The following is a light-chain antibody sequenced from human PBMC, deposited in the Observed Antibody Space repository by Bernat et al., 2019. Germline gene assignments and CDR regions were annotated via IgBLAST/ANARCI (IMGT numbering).Light chain of an antibody. CDR1: SSNIGAGYD. CDR2: GNS. V-gene: IGLV1-40*01. CDR3: QSYDSSLSGSYVV. Sequence: QSVLTQPPSVSGAPGQRVTISCTGSSSNIGAGYDVHWYQQLPGTAPKLLIYGNSNRPSGVPDRFSVSKSGTSASLAITGLQAEDEADYYGQSYDSSLSGSYVVFGGGTKLTVL. J-gene: IGLJ2*01.